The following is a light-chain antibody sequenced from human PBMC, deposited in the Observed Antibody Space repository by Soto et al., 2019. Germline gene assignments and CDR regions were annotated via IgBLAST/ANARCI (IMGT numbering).Light chain of an antibody. J-gene: IGKJ1*01. Sequence: DIQMTQSPSTLSASVGERVTITCRASQSISSWLAWYQQKPGKAPKLLIYKASSLETGVPSRFSGSGSGTEFTLTISSLQPDDFATYYCLQDINYPWTFGQGTKVDIK. CDR2: KAS. CDR1: QSISSW. CDR3: LQDINYPWT. V-gene: IGKV1-5*03.